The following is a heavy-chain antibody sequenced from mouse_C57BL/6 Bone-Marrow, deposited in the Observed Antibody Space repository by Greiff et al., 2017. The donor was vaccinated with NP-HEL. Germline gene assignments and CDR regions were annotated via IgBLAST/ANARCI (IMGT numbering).Heavy chain of an antibody. CDR1: GFNIKDDY. Sequence: EVQLQQSGAELVRPGASVKLSCTASGFNIKDDYMHWVKQRPEQGLEWIGWIDPENGDTEYAPKFQGKATMTVDTSYNTAYLQLSRLTSEDTAGYYCTLLRRGSWCDYWGQGTLVTVTA. CDR3: TLLRRGSWCDY. CDR2: IDPENGDT. D-gene: IGHD2-12*01. J-gene: IGHJ3*01. V-gene: IGHV14-4*01.